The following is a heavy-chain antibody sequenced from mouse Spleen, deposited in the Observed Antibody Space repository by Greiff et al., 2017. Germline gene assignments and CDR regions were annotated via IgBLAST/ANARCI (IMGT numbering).Heavy chain of an antibody. CDR1: GFTFSDYY. CDR3: ARARSSYYYFDY. CDR2: INYDGSST. J-gene: IGHJ2*01. V-gene: IGHV5-16*01. D-gene: IGHD1-1*01. Sequence: EVHLVESEGGLVQPGSSMKLSCTASGFTFSDYYMAWVRQVPEKGLEWVANINYDGSSTYYLDSLKSRFIISRDNAKNILYLQMSSLKSEDTATYYCARARSSYYYFDYWGQGTTLTVSS.